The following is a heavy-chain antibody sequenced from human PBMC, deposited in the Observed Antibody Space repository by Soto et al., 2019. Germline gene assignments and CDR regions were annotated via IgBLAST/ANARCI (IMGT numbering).Heavy chain of an antibody. V-gene: IGHV3-30-3*01. CDR1: GFTFSSYA. CDR2: ISYDGSNK. CDR3: ARDLYDSSGYYPVH. Sequence: QVQLVESGGGVVQPGRSLRLSCAASGFTFSSYAMHWVRQAPGKGLEWVAVISYDGSNKYYADSVKGRFTISRDNSKNPLYLQMNSLRAEDTAVYYCARDLYDSSGYYPVHWGQGTLVTVSS. J-gene: IGHJ4*02. D-gene: IGHD3-22*01.